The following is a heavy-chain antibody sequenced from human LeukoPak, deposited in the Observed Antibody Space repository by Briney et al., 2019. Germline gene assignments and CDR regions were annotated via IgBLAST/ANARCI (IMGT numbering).Heavy chain of an antibody. D-gene: IGHD3-16*01. J-gene: IGHJ5*02. CDR3: ARDQAPRMITFGGPRRWFDP. CDR2: INPNSGGT. Sequence: GASVKVSCKASGYTFISHGISWVRQAPGQGLEWMGWINPNSGGTNYAQKFQGRVTMTRDTSISTAYMELSRLRSDDTAVYYCARDQAPRMITFGGPRRWFDPWGQGTLVTVSS. V-gene: IGHV1-2*02. CDR1: GYTFISHG.